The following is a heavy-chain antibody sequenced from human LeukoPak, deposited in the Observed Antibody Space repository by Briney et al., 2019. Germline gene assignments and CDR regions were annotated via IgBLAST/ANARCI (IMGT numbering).Heavy chain of an antibody. CDR2: IIPILGIA. CDR3: AREKAAATYYYYGMDV. Sequence: GASVKVSCKASGGTFSSYAISWVRQAPGQGLVWMGRIIPILGIANYAQKFQGRVTITADKSTSTAYMELSSLRSEDTAVYYCAREKAAATYYYYGMDVWGQGTTVTVSS. V-gene: IGHV1-69*04. CDR1: GGTFSSYA. D-gene: IGHD6-13*01. J-gene: IGHJ6*02.